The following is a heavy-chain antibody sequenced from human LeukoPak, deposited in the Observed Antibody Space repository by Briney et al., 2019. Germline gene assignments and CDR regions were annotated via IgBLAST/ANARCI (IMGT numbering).Heavy chain of an antibody. V-gene: IGHV3-64D*06. D-gene: IGHD6-19*01. J-gene: IGHJ4*01. Sequence: GVTLRLSCSASGFTFSTYPMHWVRQAPGKGLEYVSAITNYGDNTEYADSVKGRFTISRDNSKNTLYTQMSSLRAEDTAVYSCVKPNLAVAGTAYFDSWGHGTLVTASS. CDR1: GFTFSTYP. CDR3: VKPNLAVAGTAYFDS. CDR2: ITNYGDNT.